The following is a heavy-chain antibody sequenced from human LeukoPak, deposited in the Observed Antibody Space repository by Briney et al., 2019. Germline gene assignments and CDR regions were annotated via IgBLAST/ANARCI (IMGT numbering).Heavy chain of an antibody. CDR3: ASISSSYYYFDY. D-gene: IGHD6-13*01. CDR1: GYTFNDFY. J-gene: IGHJ4*02. Sequence: GASVKVSCKASGYTFNDFYFHWVRQAPGQGLEWMGWINPNSGGTNYAQKFRGRVTMTSDASISTAYMELSRLSSDDTAVYYCASISSSYYYFDYWGQGTLVTVSS. CDR2: INPNSGGT. V-gene: IGHV1-2*02.